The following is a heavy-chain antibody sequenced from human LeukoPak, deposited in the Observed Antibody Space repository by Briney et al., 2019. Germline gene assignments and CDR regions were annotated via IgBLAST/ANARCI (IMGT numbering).Heavy chain of an antibody. CDR2: ISSSSNYI. J-gene: IGHJ6*03. D-gene: IGHD2-2*01. Sequence: GGSLRLSCAASGFTFSSYSMNWVRQAPGKGLEGVSSISSSSNYIYYADSVKGRFTISRDNAKSSLYLQMNTLRAEDTPVYFCARGPSGDLGYCSSTSCYHYMDVWGKGTTVTVSS. V-gene: IGHV3-21*01. CDR1: GFTFSSYS. CDR3: ARGPSGDLGYCSSTSCYHYMDV.